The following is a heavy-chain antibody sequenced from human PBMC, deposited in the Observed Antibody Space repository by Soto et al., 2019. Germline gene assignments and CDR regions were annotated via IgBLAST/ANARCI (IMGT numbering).Heavy chain of an antibody. CDR2: IIPILGIA. V-gene: IGHV1-69*02. CDR3: STSGGVVTAITFDY. J-gene: IGHJ4*02. D-gene: IGHD2-21*02. CDR1: GGTFSSYT. Sequence: QVQLVQSGAEVKKPGSSVKVSCKASGGTFSSYTISWVRQAPGQGLEWMGRIIPILGIANYAQKFQGRVTITADKSPSTAHKELSSLRSEATAVYYCSTSGGVVTAITFDYWGQGTLVTVSS.